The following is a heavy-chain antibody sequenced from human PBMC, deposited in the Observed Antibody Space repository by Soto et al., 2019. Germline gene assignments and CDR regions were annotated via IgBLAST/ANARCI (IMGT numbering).Heavy chain of an antibody. CDR2: IYSGTTT. J-gene: IGHJ4*02. CDR1: GLTVSSNY. Sequence: EVQLVESGGGLVQPGGPLRLSCAASGLTVSSNYMSWVRQAPGKGLEWVSVIYSGTTTHYADSVKGRFTISRDSSKNTLYLQMNSLRAEDTAVYYCARGYWVEGYGAGTYFDYWGQGTLVTVSS. D-gene: IGHD3-16*01. V-gene: IGHV3-66*01. CDR3: ARGYWVEGYGAGTYFDY.